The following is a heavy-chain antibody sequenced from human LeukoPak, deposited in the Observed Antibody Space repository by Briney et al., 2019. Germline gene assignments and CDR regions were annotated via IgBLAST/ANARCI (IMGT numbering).Heavy chain of an antibody. V-gene: IGHV3-7*01. J-gene: IGHJ4*02. Sequence: GGSLSLSCAASGFTISSYWRSWVRQAPGKGLEWVANIMQGGSEKYYVASVKGRFTISRNNDKNSLYLQMNSLRAEDTAVYYCARVGSYGCITFDYWGQGTLVTVSS. CDR3: ARVGSYGCITFDY. CDR2: IMQGGSEK. D-gene: IGHD4-23*01. CDR1: GFTISSYW.